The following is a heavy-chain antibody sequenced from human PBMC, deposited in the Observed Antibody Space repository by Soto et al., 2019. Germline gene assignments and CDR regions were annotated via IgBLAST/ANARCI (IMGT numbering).Heavy chain of an antibody. CDR3: ARGNALDV. D-gene: IGHD3-10*01. CDR1: GGIVSSDITS. Sequence: SQTLSLTCAISGGIVSSDITSWNWIRQSPSRGLEWLGRTYYRSKWFHDYAVSVKSRITINPDTSKNQLSLELNSMTPEDTAVYYCARGNALDVWGQGTVVTVSS. J-gene: IGHJ3*01. CDR2: TYYRSKWFH. V-gene: IGHV6-1*01.